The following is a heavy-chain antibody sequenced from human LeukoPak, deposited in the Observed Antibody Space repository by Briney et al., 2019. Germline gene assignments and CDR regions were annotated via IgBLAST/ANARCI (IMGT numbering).Heavy chain of an antibody. V-gene: IGHV3-30*18. CDR3: AKDFLGSSRAFDI. D-gene: IGHD2-2*01. Sequence: PGRSLRLSCAASVFTFSSYGMHWVRQAPGKGLEWVAVISYDGGNKYFADSVKGRFTISRDNSKNTLYLQMNSLRAEDTAVYYCAKDFLGSSRAFDIWGQGTMVTVSS. J-gene: IGHJ3*02. CDR1: VFTFSSYG. CDR2: ISYDGGNK.